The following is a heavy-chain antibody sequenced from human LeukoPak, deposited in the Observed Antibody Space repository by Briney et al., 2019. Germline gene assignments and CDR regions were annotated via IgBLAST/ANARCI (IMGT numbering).Heavy chain of an antibody. D-gene: IGHD2-2*02. CDR2: INPNSGGT. Sequence: ASVKVSCKASGYTFTGYYMHWVRQAPGQGLEWMGWINPNSGGTNYAQKFQGRVTMTRDTSISTAYMELSRLRSDDTAVYYCARDLALGYCSSTSCYMVDYWGQGTLITVSS. CDR3: ARDLALGYCSSTSCYMVDY. J-gene: IGHJ4*02. V-gene: IGHV1-2*02. CDR1: GYTFTGYY.